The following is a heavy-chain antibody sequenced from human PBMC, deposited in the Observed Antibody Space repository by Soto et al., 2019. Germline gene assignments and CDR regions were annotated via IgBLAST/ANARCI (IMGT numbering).Heavy chain of an antibody. V-gene: IGHV4-59*01. Sequence: SETLSLTCTVSGGSISSYYWIWIRQSPGKGLEWIGYIHYSGSTKSNPSLKSRVTISVDTSRNQISLKLSSVTAADSAVYFCARARYQLLHPYYYGMDVWGQGTTVTVSS. CDR1: GGSISSYY. CDR2: IHYSGST. J-gene: IGHJ6*02. D-gene: IGHD2-2*01. CDR3: ARARYQLLHPYYYGMDV.